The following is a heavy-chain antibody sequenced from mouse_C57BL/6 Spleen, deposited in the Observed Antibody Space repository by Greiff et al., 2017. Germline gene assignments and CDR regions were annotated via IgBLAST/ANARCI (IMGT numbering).Heavy chain of an antibody. J-gene: IGHJ1*03. Sequence: VQLQQPGAELVKPGASVKMSCKASGYTFTSYWITWVKQRPGQGLEWIGDIYPGSGSTNYNEKFKSKATLTVDTSSSTAYMQLSSLTSEDSAVYDCARKGYYGSSDWYFDVWGTGTTVTVSA. D-gene: IGHD1-1*01. CDR1: GYTFTSYW. V-gene: IGHV1-55*01. CDR2: IYPGSGST. CDR3: ARKGYYGSSDWYFDV.